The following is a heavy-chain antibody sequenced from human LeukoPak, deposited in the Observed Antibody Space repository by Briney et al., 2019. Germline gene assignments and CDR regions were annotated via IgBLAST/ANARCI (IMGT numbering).Heavy chain of an antibody. CDR2: ISTHGSRT. CDR1: GITFNNYW. CDR3: TRDRTTVTLFDY. Sequence: GGSLRLSCAASGITFNNYWIHWVRQTPVKGQVWISAISTHGSRTRYADSVKGRITISRDNAKNTVYLQMNNLRGEDTALYYCTRDRTTVTLFDYWGQGTLFTVSS. J-gene: IGHJ4*02. V-gene: IGHV3-74*01. D-gene: IGHD4-17*01.